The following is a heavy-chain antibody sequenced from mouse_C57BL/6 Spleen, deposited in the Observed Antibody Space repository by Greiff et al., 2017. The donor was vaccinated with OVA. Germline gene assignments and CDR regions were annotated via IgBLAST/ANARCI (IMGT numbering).Heavy chain of an antibody. CDR3: ATRAYYSNSGFAY. CDR1: GYTFTSYW. Sequence: QVQLQQSGAELVRPGSSVKLSSKASGYTFTSYWMDWVKQRPGQGLEWIGNIYPSDSETHYNQKFKDKATLTVDKSSSTAYMQLSSLTSEDSAVYYCATRAYYSNSGFAYWGQGTLVTVSA. CDR2: IYPSDSET. J-gene: IGHJ3*01. V-gene: IGHV1-61*01. D-gene: IGHD2-5*01.